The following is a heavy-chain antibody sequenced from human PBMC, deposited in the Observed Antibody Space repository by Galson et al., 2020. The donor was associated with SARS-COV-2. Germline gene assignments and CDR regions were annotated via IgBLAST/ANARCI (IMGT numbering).Heavy chain of an antibody. Sequence: GESLKISCKGIGYRFTTNWIAWVRQMPGKGLEWMGIIYAGDSETRYSPSFKGQVTISADRSTSTAYLQWSSLKASDTAMYYCARPVIVSAKWGLYFFDYWGQGTLVTVSS. CDR2: IYAGDSET. CDR3: ARPVIVSAKWGLYFFDY. V-gene: IGHV5-51*01. CDR1: GYRFTTNW. J-gene: IGHJ4*02. D-gene: IGHD2-15*01.